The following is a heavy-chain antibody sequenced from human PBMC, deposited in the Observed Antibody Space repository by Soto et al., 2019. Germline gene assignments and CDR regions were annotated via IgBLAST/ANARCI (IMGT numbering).Heavy chain of an antibody. Sequence: SETLSLTCTVSGGSISSYYWSWIRQPPGKGLEWIGYVHDSWGSHYNPSLKSRVAISLDTSKSQFSLKLTSVTATDTAVYYCAREGCSSTSCQYDNWFDPWGQGTLVTVSS. J-gene: IGHJ5*02. CDR1: GGSISSYY. CDR3: AREGCSSTSCQYDNWFDP. CDR2: VHDSWGS. V-gene: IGHV4-59*12. D-gene: IGHD2-2*01.